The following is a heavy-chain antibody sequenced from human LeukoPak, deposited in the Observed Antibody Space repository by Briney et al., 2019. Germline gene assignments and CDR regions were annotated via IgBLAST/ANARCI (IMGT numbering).Heavy chain of an antibody. CDR3: ARDWPPNWFDP. Sequence: PGGSLRLSCAASGFTFSSYWMSWVRQAPGKGLEWVANIKQDGSEKYYVDSVKGRFTISRDNAKNSLYLQMNSLRAGDTAVYYCARDWPPNWFDPWGQGTLVTVSS. CDR1: GFTFSSYW. J-gene: IGHJ5*02. V-gene: IGHV3-7*04. CDR2: IKQDGSEK.